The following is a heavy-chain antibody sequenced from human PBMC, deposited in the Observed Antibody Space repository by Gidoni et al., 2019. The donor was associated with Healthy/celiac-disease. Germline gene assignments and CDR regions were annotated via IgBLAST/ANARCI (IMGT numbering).Heavy chain of an antibody. D-gene: IGHD6-19*01. Sequence: QLQLQESGPGLVKPSETLSLTCTVSGGSISSSSYYWGWIRQPPGKGLEWIGSIYYSGSTYYNPSLKSRVTISVDTSKNQFSLKLSSVTAADTAVYYCARQGRVLGIAVAGTGPWGQGTLVTVSS. J-gene: IGHJ5*02. V-gene: IGHV4-39*01. CDR1: GGSISSSSYY. CDR2: IYYSGST. CDR3: ARQGRVLGIAVAGTGP.